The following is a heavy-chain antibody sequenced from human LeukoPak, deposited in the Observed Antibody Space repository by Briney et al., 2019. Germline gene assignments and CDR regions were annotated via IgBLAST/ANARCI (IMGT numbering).Heavy chain of an antibody. D-gene: IGHD6-19*01. Sequence: SGPTLVNPTQTLTLTCTFSGLSLSTSGVGVGWIRQPPGKALEWLALIYWNDDKRYSPSLKSRLTITKDTSKNQVVLTMTNTDPVDTATYYCARSRPEYSSGWYYFDYWGQGTLVTVSS. CDR1: GLSLSTSGVG. CDR2: IYWNDDK. CDR3: ARSRPEYSSGWYYFDY. V-gene: IGHV2-5*01. J-gene: IGHJ4*02.